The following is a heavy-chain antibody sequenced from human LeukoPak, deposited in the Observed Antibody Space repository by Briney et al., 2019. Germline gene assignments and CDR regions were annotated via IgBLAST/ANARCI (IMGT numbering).Heavy chain of an antibody. CDR3: ARDPYSGSYGADYYYYMDV. CDR2: ITSSSSYI. J-gene: IGHJ6*03. CDR1: GFTFSSYC. V-gene: IGHV3-21*01. D-gene: IGHD1-26*01. Sequence: PGGSLRLSCAASGFTFSSYCMNWVRQAPGKGLEWVSSITSSSSYIYYADSVKGRFTISRDNAKNSLYLQMNSLRAEDTAVYYCARDPYSGSYGADYYYYMDVWGKGTTVTISS.